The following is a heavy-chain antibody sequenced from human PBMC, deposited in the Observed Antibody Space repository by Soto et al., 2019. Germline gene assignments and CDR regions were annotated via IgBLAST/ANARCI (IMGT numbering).Heavy chain of an antibody. CDR2: IYYSGST. CDR3: ANDSGSGSYYNFGASLTNYYYYGMDV. D-gene: IGHD3-10*01. J-gene: IGHJ6*02. Sequence: SETLSLTCTVSGGSISSGGYYWSWIRQHPGKGLEWIGYIYYSGSTYYNQSLKSRVTISVDTSKNQFSLKLSSVTAADTAVYYCANDSGSGSYYNFGASLTNYYYYGMDVWGQGTTVTVSS. CDR1: GGSISSGGYY. V-gene: IGHV4-31*03.